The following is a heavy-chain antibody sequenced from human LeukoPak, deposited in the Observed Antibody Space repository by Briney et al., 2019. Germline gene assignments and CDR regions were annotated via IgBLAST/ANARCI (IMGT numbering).Heavy chain of an antibody. Sequence: GGSLRLSCAVSGITLSNYGMSWVRQAPGKGLEWVAGPGRSGEYKYYADSVKGRFTISRDNSKDTVSLQMNSLRAEDSAIYFCVKDRPCETCMPMDAWGQGTTVTVSS. J-gene: IGHJ6*02. CDR2: PGRSGEYK. CDR3: VKDRPCETCMPMDA. V-gene: IGHV3-23*01. D-gene: IGHD2-2*01. CDR1: GITLSNYG.